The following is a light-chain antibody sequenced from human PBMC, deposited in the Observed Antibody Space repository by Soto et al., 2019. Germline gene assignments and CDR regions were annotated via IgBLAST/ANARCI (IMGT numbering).Light chain of an antibody. CDR1: RSITRH. CDR2: GAS. J-gene: IGKJ4*01. Sequence: DLQMTQSPSSLSASVGDRVTITCRASRSITRHLNWYQQKPGKAPNLLIYGASTLQSGVPSRFSGSGSGTDFTLTISSLQPEDFAIYYCQQSYSTPLTFGGGTKVEIK. V-gene: IGKV1-39*01. CDR3: QQSYSTPLT.